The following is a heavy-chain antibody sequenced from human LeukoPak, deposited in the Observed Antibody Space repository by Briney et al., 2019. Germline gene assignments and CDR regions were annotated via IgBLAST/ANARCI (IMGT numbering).Heavy chain of an antibody. J-gene: IGHJ4*02. CDR2: IKQDGSEK. V-gene: IGHV3-7*03. Sequence: GGSLRLSCAASGFTVSSNYMSWVRQAPGKGLEWVANIKQDGSEKYYVDSVKGRFTISRDNVKNSLYLQMNSLRAEDTAVYYCAREPTIFGVVIPPDYWGQGTLVTVSS. CDR3: AREPTIFGVVIPPDY. D-gene: IGHD3-3*01. CDR1: GFTVSSNY.